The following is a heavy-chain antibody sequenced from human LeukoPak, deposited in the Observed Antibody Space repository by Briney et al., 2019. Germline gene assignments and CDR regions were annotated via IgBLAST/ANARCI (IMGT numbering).Heavy chain of an antibody. V-gene: IGHV3-23*01. CDR1: GFTFSSYA. Sequence: GGSLRLSCAASGFTFSSYAMSWVRQAPGKGLEWVSAISGSGGSTYYADFVKGRFTISRDNSKNTLYLQMNSLRAEDTAVYYCARYYYGSGTPDYWGQGTLVTVSS. D-gene: IGHD3-10*01. CDR2: ISGSGGST. CDR3: ARYYYGSGTPDY. J-gene: IGHJ4*02.